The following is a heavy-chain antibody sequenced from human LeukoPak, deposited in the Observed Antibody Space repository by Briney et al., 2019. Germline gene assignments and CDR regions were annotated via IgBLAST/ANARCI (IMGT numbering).Heavy chain of an antibody. J-gene: IGHJ5*02. CDR1: GGSFSGYY. V-gene: IGHV4-34*01. CDR2: INHSGST. Sequence: SETLSLTCAVYGGSFSGYYWSWIRQPPGKGLEWIGEINHSGSTNYNPSLKSRVTISVDTSKNQFSLKLSSVTAADTAVYYCARVDYYDSSGYYSSAWGRVDPWGQGTLVTVSS. D-gene: IGHD3-22*01. CDR3: ARVDYYDSSGYYSSAWGRVDP.